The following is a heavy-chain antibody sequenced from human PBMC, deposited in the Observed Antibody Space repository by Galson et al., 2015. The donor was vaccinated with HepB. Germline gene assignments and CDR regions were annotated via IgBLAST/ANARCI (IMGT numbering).Heavy chain of an antibody. CDR2: ISGSGGST. Sequence: SLRLSCAASGFTFSSYDMSWVRQAPGKGLEWVSAISGSGGSTYYADSVKGRFTISRDNSKNTLYLQMNSLRAEDTAVYYCAREGGYSYGYGEYYYYGMDVWGQGTTVTVSS. D-gene: IGHD5-18*01. V-gene: IGHV3-23*01. CDR1: GFTFSSYD. J-gene: IGHJ6*02. CDR3: AREGGYSYGYGEYYYYGMDV.